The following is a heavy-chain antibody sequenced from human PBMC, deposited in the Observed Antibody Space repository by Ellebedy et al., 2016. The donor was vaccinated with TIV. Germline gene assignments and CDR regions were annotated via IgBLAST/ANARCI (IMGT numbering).Heavy chain of an antibody. Sequence: GESLKISCKASGYTFTGYYMHWVRQAPGQGLEWMGWINPNSGGTNYAQKFQGRVTMTRDTSISTAYMELSRLRSDDTAVYYCARGHAGGWRDLDCWGQGTLVTVSS. D-gene: IGHD2-15*01. J-gene: IGHJ4*02. V-gene: IGHV1-2*02. CDR3: ARGHAGGWRDLDC. CDR2: INPNSGGT. CDR1: GYTFTGYY.